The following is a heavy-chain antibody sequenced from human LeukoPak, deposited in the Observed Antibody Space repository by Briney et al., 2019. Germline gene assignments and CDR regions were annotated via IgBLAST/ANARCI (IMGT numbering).Heavy chain of an antibody. D-gene: IGHD2-15*01. CDR3: ARVVRSEGTLYLDY. Sequence: GESLMISCKGSGYNFAIYWIGWVRQMPGKGLEWMGIIYPDDSDTRYSPSFQGQVTISADESISTAYLQWSSLKASDTAMYYCARVVRSEGTLYLDYWGQGALVTVSS. CDR1: GYNFAIYW. V-gene: IGHV5-51*01. CDR2: IYPDDSDT. J-gene: IGHJ4*02.